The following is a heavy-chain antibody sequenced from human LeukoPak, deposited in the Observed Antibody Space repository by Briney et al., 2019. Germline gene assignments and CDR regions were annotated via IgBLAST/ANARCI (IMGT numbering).Heavy chain of an antibody. J-gene: IGHJ4*02. V-gene: IGHV5-10-1*01. CDR1: GYSFTSYW. Sequence: GESLQISCKGSGYSFTSYWISWVRQMPGKGLEWMGRIDPSDSYTNYSPSFQGHVTISADKSISTAYLQWSSLKASDTAMYYCARHGSPGSYDSSGYPDYWGQGTLVTVSS. CDR2: IDPSDSYT. CDR3: ARHGSPGSYDSSGYPDY. D-gene: IGHD3-22*01.